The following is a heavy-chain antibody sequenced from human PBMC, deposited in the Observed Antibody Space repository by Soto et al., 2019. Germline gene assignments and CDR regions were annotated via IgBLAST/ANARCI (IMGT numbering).Heavy chain of an antibody. V-gene: IGHV3-23*01. J-gene: IGHJ4*02. CDR2: ISGTPHAT. Sequence: EVQLLESGGGLVQPGGSLRISCAAYGFDFSNYAMSWVRQAPGKGLEWVSAISGTPHATYYAAPVKGRFTISRDNSKNTLYLQMNSLRVEDTAVYFCVKDAPQPFSDWCQGTLVTVSS. CDR1: GFDFSNYA. CDR3: VKDAPQPFSD. D-gene: IGHD3-3*02.